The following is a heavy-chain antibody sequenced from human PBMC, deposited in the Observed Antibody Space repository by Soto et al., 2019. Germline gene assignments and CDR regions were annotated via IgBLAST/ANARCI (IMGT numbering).Heavy chain of an antibody. CDR3: ATRGYSSGYGPGKELADYYYGMDV. CDR1: GGTFSSYA. D-gene: IGHD5-18*01. Sequence: QVQLVQSGAEVKKPGSSVKVSCKASGGTFSSYAISWVRQAPGQGLEWMEGIIPIFGTANYAQKFQGRVTITADESTSTAYMELSSLRSEDTAVYYCATRGYSSGYGPGKELADYYYGMDVWGQGTTVTVSS. J-gene: IGHJ6*02. V-gene: IGHV1-69*12. CDR2: IIPIFGTA.